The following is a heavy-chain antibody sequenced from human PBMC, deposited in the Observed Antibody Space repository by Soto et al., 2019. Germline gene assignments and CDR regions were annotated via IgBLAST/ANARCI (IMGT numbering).Heavy chain of an antibody. J-gene: IGHJ4*02. CDR3: ARGGGFTIPNHPPRGYFDY. V-gene: IGHV4-30-2*01. CDR2: IYHSGST. CDR1: GGSISSGGYS. Sequence: PSETLSLTCAVSGGSISSGGYSWSWIRQPPGKGLEWIGYIYHSGSTYYNPSLKSRVTISVDRSKNQFSLKLSSVTAADTAVYYCARGGGFTIPNHPPRGYFDYWGQGTLVTVSS. D-gene: IGHD3-3*01.